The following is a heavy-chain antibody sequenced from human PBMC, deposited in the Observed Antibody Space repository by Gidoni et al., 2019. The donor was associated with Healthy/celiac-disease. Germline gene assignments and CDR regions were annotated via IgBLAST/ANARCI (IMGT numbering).Heavy chain of an antibody. J-gene: IGHJ4*02. V-gene: IGHV4-34*01. CDR1: GGSFSGYY. CDR2: IKHSGST. Sequence: QVQLQQWGAGLLKPSETLSLTCAVYGGSFSGYYWSGIRQPPGKGLEWIGEIKHSGSTNYNPSLKSRVTISVDTSKNQFSLKLSSVTAADTAVYYCAPIRYCSGGSCYAPADYWGQGTLVTVSS. D-gene: IGHD2-15*01. CDR3: APIRYCSGGSCYAPADY.